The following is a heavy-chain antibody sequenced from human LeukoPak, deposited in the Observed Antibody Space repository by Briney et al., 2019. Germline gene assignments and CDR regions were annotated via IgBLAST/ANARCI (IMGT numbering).Heavy chain of an antibody. CDR3: ARGGRLAARY. CDR1: GGSFSGHY. CDR2: INHSGST. J-gene: IGHJ3*01. V-gene: IGHV4-34*01. D-gene: IGHD6-6*01. Sequence: SETLSLTCAVYGGSFSGHYWSWIRQPAGKGLEWIGEINHSGSTNYNPSLKSRVTISVDTSKNQFSLKLSSVTAADTAVYYCARGGRLAARYWGQGTMVTVSS.